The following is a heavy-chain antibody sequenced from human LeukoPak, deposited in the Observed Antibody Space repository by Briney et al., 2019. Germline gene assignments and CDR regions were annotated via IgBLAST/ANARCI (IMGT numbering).Heavy chain of an antibody. CDR1: GFTFSDYW. Sequence: GGSLRLSCAASGFTFSDYWMNWVRQAPGKGLEWASYISSSGSTIYYADSVKGRFTISRDNAKNSLYLQMNSLRAEDTAVYYCARGYSYGFDYWGQGTLVTVSS. J-gene: IGHJ4*02. D-gene: IGHD5-18*01. V-gene: IGHV3-48*04. CDR3: ARGYSYGFDY. CDR2: ISSSGSTI.